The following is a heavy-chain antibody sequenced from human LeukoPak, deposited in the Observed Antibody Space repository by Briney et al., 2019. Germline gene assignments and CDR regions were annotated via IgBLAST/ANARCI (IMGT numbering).Heavy chain of an antibody. CDR3: ARSVGYGSGSYPYYYYYYMDV. V-gene: IGHV4-34*01. CDR1: SGSFRTYY. CDR2: INHSGST. D-gene: IGHD3-10*01. Sequence: PSETLSLTCTVSSGSFRTYYWSWIRQPPGKGLEWIGEINHSGSTNYNPSLKSRVTISVDTSKNQFSRKLSSVTAADTAVYYCARSVGYGSGSYPYYYYYYMDVWGKGTTVTVSS. J-gene: IGHJ6*03.